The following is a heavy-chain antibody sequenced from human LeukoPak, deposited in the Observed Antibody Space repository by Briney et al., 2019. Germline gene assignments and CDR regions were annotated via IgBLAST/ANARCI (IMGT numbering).Heavy chain of an antibody. CDR3: ARLDVVTAIPFDY. D-gene: IGHD2-21*02. CDR2: IYHSGST. Sequence: SETLSLTCAVSGGSISSSNWWSWVRQPPGKGLEYIGEIYHSGSTNYNPSLKSRVTISVDTSKNQFSLKLSSVTAADTAVYYCARLDVVTAIPFDYWGQGTLVTVSS. V-gene: IGHV4-4*02. CDR1: GGSISSSNW. J-gene: IGHJ4*02.